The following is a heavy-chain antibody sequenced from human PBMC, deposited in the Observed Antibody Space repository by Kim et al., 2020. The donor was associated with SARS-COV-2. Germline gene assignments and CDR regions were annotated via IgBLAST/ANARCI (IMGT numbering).Heavy chain of an antibody. Sequence: GGSLRLSCSASGFTFSSYAMHWVRQAPGKGLEYVSAISSNGGSTYYADSVKGRFTISRDNSKNTLYLQMSSLRAEDTAVYYCVKSLNGYCSSTSCYINWFDPWGQGTLVTVSS. CDR1: GFTFSSYA. CDR2: ISSNGGST. J-gene: IGHJ5*02. D-gene: IGHD2-2*03. CDR3: VKSLNGYCSSTSCYINWFDP. V-gene: IGHV3-64D*06.